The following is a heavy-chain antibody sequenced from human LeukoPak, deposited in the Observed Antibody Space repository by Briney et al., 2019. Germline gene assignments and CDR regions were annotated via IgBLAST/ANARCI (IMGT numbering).Heavy chain of an antibody. V-gene: IGHV4-59*12. CDR1: GGSMSHYY. Sequence: PSETLSLTCTVSGGSMSHYYWSWIRQPPGKGLEWIGYIYYSGSTKYNPSIKSRVTISVDTSQNQFSLKLSSVTAADTAVYYCARMPPGVAYWFDPWGQGTLVTVSS. CDR2: IYYSGST. J-gene: IGHJ5*02. CDR3: ARMPPGVAYWFDP. D-gene: IGHD3-3*01.